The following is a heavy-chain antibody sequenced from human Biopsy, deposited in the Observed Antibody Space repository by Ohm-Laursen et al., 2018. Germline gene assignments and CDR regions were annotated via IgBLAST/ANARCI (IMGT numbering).Heavy chain of an antibody. J-gene: IGHJ4*02. CDR1: GYTFADYD. Sequence: ASVKVSCKASGYTFADYDINWVRQASGQGLEWVGWMTPKTGKTGYTQKLQGRLTMTRDTSTSTAYMELSSLRSEDTTIYYCARGGYDYDYWGQGTLVTVSS. V-gene: IGHV1-8*01. CDR2: MTPKTGKT. CDR3: ARGGYDYDY. D-gene: IGHD5-12*01.